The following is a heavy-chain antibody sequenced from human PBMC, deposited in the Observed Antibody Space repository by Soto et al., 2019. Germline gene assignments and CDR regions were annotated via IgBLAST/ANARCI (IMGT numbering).Heavy chain of an antibody. V-gene: IGHV4-34*01. CDR1: GVSFSGYY. D-gene: IGHD3-22*01. Sequence: SETLSLTCAVYGVSFSGYYWSWIRQPPGKGLEWIGEINHSGSTNYNPSLKSRVTISVDTSKNQFSLKLSSVTAADTAVYYCARDPTYYESSGYSLNGGKGTLVTVSS. CDR2: INHSGST. J-gene: IGHJ4*02. CDR3: ARDPTYYESSGYSLN.